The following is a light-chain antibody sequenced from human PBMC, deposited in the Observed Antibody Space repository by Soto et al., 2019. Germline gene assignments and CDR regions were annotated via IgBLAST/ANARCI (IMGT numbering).Light chain of an antibody. CDR1: SSDIAGYNY. Sequence: QSVLTQPAPLSGSPGQSNTFSCTENSSDIAGYNYVSWYQQHPGKAPKLMIYDVSNRPSGVSNRFSGSKSGYTASLTISELQAEDEADYYCSSYTSSSTLRYVFGTGTKVTGL. CDR3: SSYTSSSTLRYV. J-gene: IGLJ1*01. V-gene: IGLV2-14*01. CDR2: DVS.